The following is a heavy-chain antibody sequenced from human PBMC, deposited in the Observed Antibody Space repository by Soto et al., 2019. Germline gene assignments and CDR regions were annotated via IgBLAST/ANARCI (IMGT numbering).Heavy chain of an antibody. CDR2: IIPIFGTA. CDR3: ATNVDTAMVIRRAYYYYGMDV. Sequence: QVQLVQSGAEVKKPGSSVKVSCKASGDTFSSYAISWVRQAPGQGLEWMGGIIPIFGTANYAQKFQGRVTITADESTSTAYMELSSLRSEDTAVYYCATNVDTAMVIRRAYYYYGMDVWGQGTTVTVSS. D-gene: IGHD5-18*01. V-gene: IGHV1-69*12. CDR1: GDTFSSYA. J-gene: IGHJ6*02.